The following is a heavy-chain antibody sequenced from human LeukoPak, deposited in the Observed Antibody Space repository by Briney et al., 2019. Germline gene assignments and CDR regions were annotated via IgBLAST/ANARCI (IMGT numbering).Heavy chain of an antibody. CDR1: GYTFTSYD. CDR3: AREQYYDILTGYYTGFDY. J-gene: IGHJ4*02. D-gene: IGHD3-9*01. CDR2: MNPNSGNT. V-gene: IGHV1-8*03. Sequence: ASVKVSCKASGYTFTSYDINWVRQATGQGLEWMGWMNPNSGNTGYAQKFQGRVTITRNTSISTAYMELSSLRSEDTAVYYCAREQYYDILTGYYTGFDYCGQGSLVTVSS.